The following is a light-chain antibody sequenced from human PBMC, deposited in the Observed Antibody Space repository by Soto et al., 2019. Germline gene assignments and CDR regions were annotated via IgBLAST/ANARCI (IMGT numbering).Light chain of an antibody. Sequence: LTPPPSASRSPGHSVSIPCTGTSIYVGSYNLVSWYQQHPGKAPKLMIYEGSKRPSGVSNRFSGSKSGNTASLTISGLQAEDEADYYCCSYAGNSLYVFGTGTKVTVL. V-gene: IGLV2-23*01. J-gene: IGLJ1*01. CDR3: CSYAGNSLYV. CDR1: SIYVGSYNL. CDR2: EGS.